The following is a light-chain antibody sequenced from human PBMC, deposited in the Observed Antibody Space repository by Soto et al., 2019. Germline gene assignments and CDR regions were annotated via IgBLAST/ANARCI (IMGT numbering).Light chain of an antibody. CDR3: QHYANWPPMYT. Sequence: IVLTQSPATLSLSPGERATLSCRASQSVSSYLAWYQQKGGQAPRLLIYDASSRAPGVPARFSGSGSGTEFTLTISSLQSEDFAAYYCQHYANWPPMYTFGQGTKLEIK. J-gene: IGKJ2*01. CDR2: DAS. CDR1: QSVSSY. V-gene: IGKV3-15*01.